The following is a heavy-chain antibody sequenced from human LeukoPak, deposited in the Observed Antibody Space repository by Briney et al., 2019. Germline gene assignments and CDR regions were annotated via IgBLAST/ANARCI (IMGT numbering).Heavy chain of an antibody. D-gene: IGHD3-22*01. V-gene: IGHV3-49*03. J-gene: IGHJ4*02. CDR2: IRTKVYGETT. Sequence: GGSLRLSCTASGFTFGDYAMSWIRPAPGKGLEWVGFIRTKVYGETTEYAASVKGRFTISRDDSKSIAYLQMNSLKNEDTALYYCTSNHDTSGYTPDYWGQGTLVTVSS. CDR3: TSNHDTSGYTPDY. CDR1: GFTFGDYA.